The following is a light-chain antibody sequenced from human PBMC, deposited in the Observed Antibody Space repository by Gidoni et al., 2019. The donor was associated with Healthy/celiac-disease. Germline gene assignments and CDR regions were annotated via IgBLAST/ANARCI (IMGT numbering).Light chain of an antibody. Sequence: SYVLRQPPSLAVSPGLTATITCEGDNLKTKAVNWYRQKAGQAPVLVVFDADHRPSGVPDRISGSSSRNTATLTITRVEPGDEADYFCQVWDSSVDLRVSGGGTSLTVL. V-gene: IGLV3-21*02. J-gene: IGLJ2*01. CDR2: DAD. CDR1: NLKTKA. CDR3: QVWDSSVDLRV.